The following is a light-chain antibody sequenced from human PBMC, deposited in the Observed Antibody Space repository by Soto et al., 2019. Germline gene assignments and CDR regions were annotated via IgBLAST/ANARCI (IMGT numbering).Light chain of an antibody. CDR2: DTS. Sequence: DVQMTQSPSSLSVSVGDRVTITCQASLDIGTYLNWYHHKPGNAPTLLIFDTSHLATGVPARFSGRGSDTYFTFTITNLEAEDFAAYYGHQFDSFPLTFGGGTNVEIK. V-gene: IGKV1-33*01. CDR1: LDIGTY. CDR3: HQFDSFPLT. J-gene: IGKJ4*01.